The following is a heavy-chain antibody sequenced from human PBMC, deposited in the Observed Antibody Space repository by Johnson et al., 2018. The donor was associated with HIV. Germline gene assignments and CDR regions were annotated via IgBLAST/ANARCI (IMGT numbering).Heavy chain of an antibody. CDR2: ITCNSRGI. J-gene: IGHJ3*02. D-gene: IGHD3-22*01. V-gene: IGHV3-9*01. CDR1: EFTFDDYG. Sequence: VQLVESGGGLVQPGRSLRLSCAASEFTFDDYGMHWVRQAPGKGLEWVSTITCNSRGIGYAGSVKGRFTISRDNARRSLHLQMNSLRAEDTALYYCAKTLFEGGYYLRQDALHIWGQWTVVTVS. CDR3: AKTLFEGGYYLRQDALHI.